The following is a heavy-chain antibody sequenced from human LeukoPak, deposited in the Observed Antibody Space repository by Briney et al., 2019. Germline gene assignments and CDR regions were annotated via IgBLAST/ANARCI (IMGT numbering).Heavy chain of an antibody. CDR2: ISYDGSNK. J-gene: IGHJ4*02. D-gene: IGHD4-11*01. Sequence: PGRSLRLSCAASGFTFSSCGMHWVRQAPGKGLEWVAVISYDGSNKYYAGSVKGRFTISRDNSKSTLYLQMNSLRAEDTAVYYCARVRPGSNYVDFDYWGQGTLVIVSS. CDR1: GFTFSSCG. CDR3: ARVRPGSNYVDFDY. V-gene: IGHV3-33*05.